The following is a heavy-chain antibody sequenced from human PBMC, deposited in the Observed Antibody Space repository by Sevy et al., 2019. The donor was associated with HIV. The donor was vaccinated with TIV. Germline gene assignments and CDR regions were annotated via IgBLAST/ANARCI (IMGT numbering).Heavy chain of an antibody. J-gene: IGHJ3*01. Sequence: GGSLRLSCAASSGFTFSSYWMSWVRQAPGKGLEWVANIKEDGSVKFYVDSVRGRFSISRDNAKNLLYLQMNSLRGEDTAVYYCARGTYYYDSSGYYRDVFEVWGQGTLVTVSS. V-gene: IGHV3-7*03. CDR3: ARGTYYYDSSGYYRDVFEV. CDR1: GFTFSSYW. CDR2: IKEDGSVK. D-gene: IGHD3-22*01.